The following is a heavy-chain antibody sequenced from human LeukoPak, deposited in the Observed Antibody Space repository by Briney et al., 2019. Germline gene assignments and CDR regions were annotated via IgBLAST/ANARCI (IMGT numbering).Heavy chain of an antibody. Sequence: GGSLRLSCAASGLTFDDYAMHWVRQAPGKGLEWVSGISWNSGSIGYADSVKGRFTISRDNAKNSLYLQMNSLRAEDTALYYCAKAWVDDYGSGSYLGYWGQGTLVTVSS. V-gene: IGHV3-9*01. CDR2: ISWNSGSI. CDR3: AKAWVDDYGSGSYLGY. J-gene: IGHJ4*02. D-gene: IGHD3-10*01. CDR1: GLTFDDYA.